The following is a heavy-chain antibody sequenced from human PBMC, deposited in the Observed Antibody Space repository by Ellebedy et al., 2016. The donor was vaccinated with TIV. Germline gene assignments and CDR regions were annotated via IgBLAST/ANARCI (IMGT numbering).Heavy chain of an antibody. CDR2: VWYDGSNK. CDR1: GISFSNYA. D-gene: IGHD2-15*01. CDR3: ARDPGWGSAYCSGDSCNGGLDY. Sequence: GESLKISCAASGISFSNYAMHWVRQAPGKGLEWVAVVWYDGSNKYYADSVKGRFTISRDNSENTLYLQMNSLRVDDTGVYFCARDPGWGSAYCSGDSCNGGLDYWGQGTLATVSS. V-gene: IGHV3-33*01. J-gene: IGHJ4*02.